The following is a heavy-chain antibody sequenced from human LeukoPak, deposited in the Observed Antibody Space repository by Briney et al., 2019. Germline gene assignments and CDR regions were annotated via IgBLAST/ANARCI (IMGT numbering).Heavy chain of an antibody. V-gene: IGHV4-30-4*08. CDR1: GFIVSGDF. D-gene: IGHD6-6*01. J-gene: IGHJ4*02. CDR3: ARDGSSSVY. CDR2: IYYSGST. Sequence: LRLSCAASGFIVSGDFMSWVRQPPGKGLEWIGYIYYSGSTYYNPSLKSRVTISVDASKNQFSLKLSSVTAADTAVYYCARDGSSSVYWGQGTLVTVSS.